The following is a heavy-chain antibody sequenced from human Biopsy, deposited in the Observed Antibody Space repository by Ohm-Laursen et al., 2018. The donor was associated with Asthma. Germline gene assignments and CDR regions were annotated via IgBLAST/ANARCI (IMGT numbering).Heavy chain of an antibody. Sequence: SVKVSCKASGYTFTDYSIHWVRQAPGQGLEWMGRINPNSDDTKYAQRFQGRVTVTRDRSISTAYMELSRLRSDDTAVYYCARDRGYCSGGTCPSWFDPWGQGTLVIVSS. CDR1: GYTFTDYS. CDR2: INPNSDDT. D-gene: IGHD2-15*01. CDR3: ARDRGYCSGGTCPSWFDP. V-gene: IGHV1-2*06. J-gene: IGHJ5*02.